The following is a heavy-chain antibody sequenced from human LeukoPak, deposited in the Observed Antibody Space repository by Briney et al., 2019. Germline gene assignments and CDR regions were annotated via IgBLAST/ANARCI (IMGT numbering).Heavy chain of an antibody. CDR1: GFTFSSYG. D-gene: IGHD1-26*01. J-gene: IGHJ3*02. CDR2: IWYDGSNK. CDR3: ASSGIVGATEAFDI. Sequence: GGSLRLSCAASGFTFSSYGMHWVRQAPGKGLEWVAVIWYDGSNKYYADSVKGRFTISRDNSKNTLYLQMNSLRAEDTAVYYCASSGIVGATEAFDIWDQGTMVTVSS. V-gene: IGHV3-33*01.